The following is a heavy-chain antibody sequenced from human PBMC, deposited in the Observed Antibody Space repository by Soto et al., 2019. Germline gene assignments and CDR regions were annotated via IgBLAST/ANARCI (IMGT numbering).Heavy chain of an antibody. D-gene: IGHD1-26*01. J-gene: IGHJ4*02. CDR1: GGSISSGGYS. Sequence: SETLSLTCAVSGGSISSGGYSWSWIRQPPGKGLEWIGYIYHSGSTYYNPSLKSRVTISVDRSKNQFSLKLSSVTAADTAVYYCARDSGSYGGFDYWGQGXLVTVYS. CDR2: IYHSGST. V-gene: IGHV4-30-2*01. CDR3: ARDSGSYGGFDY.